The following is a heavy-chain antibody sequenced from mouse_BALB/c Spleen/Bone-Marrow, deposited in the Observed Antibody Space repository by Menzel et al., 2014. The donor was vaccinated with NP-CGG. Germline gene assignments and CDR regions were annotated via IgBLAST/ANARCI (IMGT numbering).Heavy chain of an antibody. CDR2: INPTTDYT. CDR3: ARLHDS. D-gene: IGHD2-12*01. V-gene: IGHV1-7*01. CDR1: GYTFTNYW. J-gene: IGHJ2*01. Sequence: QVQLKESGTELAKPGASVKMSCKASGYTFTNYWMHWVKQRPGQGLEWIGYINPTTDYTEYNQKFKDKATLTADKSSSTPYMQLSRLTSEDSAVYYCARLHDSWGQGTTLTGSS.